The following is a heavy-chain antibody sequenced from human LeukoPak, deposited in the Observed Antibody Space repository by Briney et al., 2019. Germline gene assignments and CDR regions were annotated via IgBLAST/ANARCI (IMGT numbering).Heavy chain of an antibody. CDR3: ATPLGYYYDSSGLNY. V-gene: IGHV3-66*03. CDR2: LYSYGTT. D-gene: IGHD3-22*01. Sequence: GGSLRLSSAPSGLSVSSNFMSWVRQVPGKGLEWVATLYSYGTTYYADSMKGRFTISRDNSKNTLYLQMNSLRAEDTAVYYCATPLGYYYDSSGLNYWGQGTLVTVSS. CDR1: GLSVSSNF. J-gene: IGHJ4*02.